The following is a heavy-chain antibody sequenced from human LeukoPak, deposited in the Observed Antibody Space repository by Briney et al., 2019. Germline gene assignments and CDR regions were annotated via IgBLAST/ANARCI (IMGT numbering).Heavy chain of an antibody. J-gene: IGHJ4*02. CDR1: GYTFSSYG. D-gene: IGHD3-3*01. Sequence: GRSLRLSCVASGYTFSSYGMPWVRQAPGKGLQWVAVIWYDESKKYYTDSVKGRFTISRDVSKNTLYLQMNSLRAEDSAMYYCARDGGVGLDYWGQGTLVTVSS. CDR2: IWYDESKK. V-gene: IGHV3-33*01. CDR3: ARDGGVGLDY.